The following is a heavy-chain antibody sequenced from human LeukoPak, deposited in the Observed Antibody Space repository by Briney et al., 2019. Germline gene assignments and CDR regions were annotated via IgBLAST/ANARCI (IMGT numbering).Heavy chain of an antibody. CDR2: IRSSGDTT. D-gene: IGHD3-10*01. J-gene: IGHJ4*02. CDR1: GFNFSDYA. Sequence: GGSLRLSCAASGFNFSDYAMDWVRQAPGKGLEWVKVIRSSGDTTYYADFVKGRFTISRDNSKNTLYLQMNSLRAEDTAVYYCAKGYYASGSSLSAFDYWGQGTLVTVSS. CDR3: AKGYYASGSSLSAFDY. V-gene: IGHV3-23*01.